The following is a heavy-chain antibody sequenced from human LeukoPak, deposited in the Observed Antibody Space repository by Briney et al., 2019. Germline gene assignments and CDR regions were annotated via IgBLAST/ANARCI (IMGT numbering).Heavy chain of an antibody. D-gene: IGHD4-17*01. J-gene: IGHJ3*02. CDR2: ISYDGSNK. CDR1: GFTLSSYA. Sequence: GGSLRLSCAASGFTLSSYAMHWVRQAPGKGLEWVAVISYDGSNKYYADPVKGRFTISRDNSKNTLYLQMNSLRAEDTAVYYCARAGDGDQVDAFDIWGHGTMVTVSS. CDR3: ARAGDGDQVDAFDI. V-gene: IGHV3-30-3*01.